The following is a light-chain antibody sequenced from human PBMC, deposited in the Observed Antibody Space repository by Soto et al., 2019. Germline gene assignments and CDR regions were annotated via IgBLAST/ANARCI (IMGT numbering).Light chain of an antibody. V-gene: IGLV2-8*01. CDR2: EVS. CDR3: AAWDDSLDGYV. Sequence: QSVLTQPPSASGSPGQSVTISCTGSSSDIGAYKYVSWYQQHPGKAPKLMIYEVSERPSGVPDRFSASKSGNTASLTVSGLQSEDEADYYCAAWDDSLDGYVFGTGTKV. J-gene: IGLJ1*01. CDR1: SSDIGAYKY.